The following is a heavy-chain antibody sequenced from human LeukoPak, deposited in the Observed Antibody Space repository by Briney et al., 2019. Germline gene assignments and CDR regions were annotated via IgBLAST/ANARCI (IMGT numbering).Heavy chain of an antibody. CDR2: ISGSGGST. D-gene: IGHD6-13*01. Sequence: QPGGSLRLSCVASGFTFSSYAMSWVRQAPGKGLEWVSAISGSGGSTYYADSVKGRFTISGDNSKNTLYLQMNSLRAEDTAVYYCAKDSSSWYVFDYWGQGTLVTVSS. V-gene: IGHV3-23*01. CDR3: AKDSSSWYVFDY. J-gene: IGHJ4*02. CDR1: GFTFSSYA.